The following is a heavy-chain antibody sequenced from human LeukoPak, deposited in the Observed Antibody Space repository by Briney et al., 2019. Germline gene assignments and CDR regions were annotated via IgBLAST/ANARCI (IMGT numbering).Heavy chain of an antibody. J-gene: IGHJ3*02. CDR3: ARWSTMVRGVIITWGAFDI. V-gene: IGHV1-2*04. D-gene: IGHD3-10*01. Sequence: ASVKVFCKASGYTFTGYYMHWVRQAPGQGLEWMGWINPNSGGTNYAQKFQGWVTMTRDTSISTAYMELSRLRSDDTAVYYCARWSTMVRGVIITWGAFDIWGQGTMVTVSS. CDR2: INPNSGGT. CDR1: GYTFTGYY.